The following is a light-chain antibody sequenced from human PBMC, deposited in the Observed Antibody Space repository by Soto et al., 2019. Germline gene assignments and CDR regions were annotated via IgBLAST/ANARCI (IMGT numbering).Light chain of an antibody. CDR3: AAWDDSLNGYV. Sequence: QSVLTQPPSASGTPGQRVTISCSGSSSNIGGNTVNWFRQLPGTAPKLLIHSNNQRPSGVPDRFSGSKSGTSASLAISGLQSEDEADYYCAAWDDSLNGYVFGTGTKVTV. CDR1: SSNIGGNT. V-gene: IGLV1-44*01. J-gene: IGLJ1*01. CDR2: SNN.